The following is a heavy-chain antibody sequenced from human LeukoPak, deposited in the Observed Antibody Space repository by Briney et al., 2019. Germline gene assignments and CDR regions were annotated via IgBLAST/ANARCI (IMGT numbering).Heavy chain of an antibody. V-gene: IGHV4-34*01. D-gene: IGHD3-22*01. J-gene: IGHJ4*02. CDR3: ARIPDYYDSSGYYFGPFDY. CDR1: GGSFSGYY. Sequence: SETLSLTCAVYGGSFSGYYWSWIRRPPGKGLEWIGEINHSGSTNYNPSLKSRVTISVDTSKNQFSLKLSSVTAADTAVYYCARIPDYYDSSGYYFGPFDYWAREPWSPSPQ. CDR2: INHSGST.